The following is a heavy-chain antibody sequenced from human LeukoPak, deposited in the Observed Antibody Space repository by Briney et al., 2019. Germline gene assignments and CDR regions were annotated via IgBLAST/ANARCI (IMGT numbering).Heavy chain of an antibody. CDR2: IYHSGST. V-gene: IGHV4-38-2*01. J-gene: IGHJ4*02. D-gene: IGHD3-10*01. CDR3: ARVSRYYGSGNDY. Sequence: SETLSLTCAVSGYSISSGYYWGWIRQPPGKGREWIGSIYHSGSTYYNPSLKSRVTISVDTSKNQFSLKLSSVTAADTAVYYCARVSRYYGSGNDYWGQGTLVTVSS. CDR1: GYSISSGYY.